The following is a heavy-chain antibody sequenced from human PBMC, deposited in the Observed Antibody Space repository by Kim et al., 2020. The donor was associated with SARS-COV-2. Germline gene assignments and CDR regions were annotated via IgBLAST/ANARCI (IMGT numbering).Heavy chain of an antibody. V-gene: IGHV4-61*01. CDR3: ARGEYCSGGSCPLDY. Sequence: SETLSLTCTVSGGSVSSGSYYWSWIRQPPGKGLEWIGYIYYSGSTNYNPSLKSRVTISVDTSKNQFSLKLSSVTAADTAVYYCARGEYCSGGSCPLDYWG. J-gene: IGHJ4*01. CDR2: IYYSGST. D-gene: IGHD2-15*01. CDR1: GGSVSSGSYY.